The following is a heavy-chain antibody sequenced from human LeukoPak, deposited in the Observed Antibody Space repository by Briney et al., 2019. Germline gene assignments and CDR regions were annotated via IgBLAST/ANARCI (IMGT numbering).Heavy chain of an antibody. Sequence: GESLKISCKGGGYTFTNYWIVWVRQMPGKGLEWMGVIYYDDSETQYSPSFQGQVTISVDKSISTVYLQWSSLKASDTAMYYCARSLEYDFWSGYSFNWFDPWGQGTLVTVSS. D-gene: IGHD3-3*01. CDR2: IYYDDSET. J-gene: IGHJ5*02. CDR1: GYTFTNYW. CDR3: ARSLEYDFWSGYSFNWFDP. V-gene: IGHV5-51*01.